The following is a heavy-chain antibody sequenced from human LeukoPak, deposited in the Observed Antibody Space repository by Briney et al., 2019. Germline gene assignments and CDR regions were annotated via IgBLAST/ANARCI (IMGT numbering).Heavy chain of an antibody. V-gene: IGHV4-34*01. CDR3: VLAPNSNWFDF. J-gene: IGHJ5*01. CDR1: GGSFSGYY. Sequence: SETLSLTCAVYGGSFSGYYWSWIRQPPGKGLEWIGEINHSGSTNYNPSLKSRVTISVDTSKNQFSLKLSSVTAADTAVYYCVLAPNSNWFDFWGQGTRVTVSS. D-gene: IGHD2-8*01. CDR2: INHSGST.